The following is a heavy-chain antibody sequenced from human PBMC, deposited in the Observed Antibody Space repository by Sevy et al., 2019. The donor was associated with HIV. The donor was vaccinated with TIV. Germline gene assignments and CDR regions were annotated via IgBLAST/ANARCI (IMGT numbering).Heavy chain of an antibody. CDR1: GFTFSSYA. Sequence: GGSLRLSCAASGFTFSSYAMHWVRQAPGKGLEWVAVISYDGSNKYYADSVKGRFTISRDNSKNTLHLQMNSLRAEDTDVYYCASLAAAGPNAYVDYWGQGTLVTVSS. CDR3: ASLAAAGPNAYVDY. CDR2: ISYDGSNK. D-gene: IGHD6-13*01. V-gene: IGHV3-30-3*01. J-gene: IGHJ4*02.